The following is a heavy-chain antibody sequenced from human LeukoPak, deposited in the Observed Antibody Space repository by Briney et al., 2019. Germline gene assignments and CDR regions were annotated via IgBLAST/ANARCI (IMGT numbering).Heavy chain of an antibody. CDR1: GYSFTSYW. J-gene: IGHJ4*02. V-gene: IGHV5-51*01. Sequence: GASRQISCKGSGYSFTSYWIGWVRQLPGKGLEWMGIIYPGDSDTRYSPSFQGQVTISADKSISTAYLQWSSLKASDTAMYYCARGEQRWLQLIALDYWGQGTLVTVSS. CDR3: ARGEQRWLQLIALDY. CDR2: IYPGDSDT. D-gene: IGHD5-24*01.